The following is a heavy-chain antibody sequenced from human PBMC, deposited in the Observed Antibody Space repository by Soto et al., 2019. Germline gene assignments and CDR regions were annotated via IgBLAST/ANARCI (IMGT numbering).Heavy chain of an antibody. D-gene: IGHD2-21*02. J-gene: IGHJ6*02. CDR3: VHSRCGGDCLRSYSSHYYYGMDV. CDR2: IYWDNDK. V-gene: IGHV2-5*02. CDR1: GFSLSTGGVG. Sequence: QITLKESGPTLVKPTQTLTLTCTFSGFSLSTGGVGVGWIRQPPGKALEWLALIYWDNDKRYSPSLRSRLTVTKDPSKNPVVLTMTTMDPVDTATYYCVHSRCGGDCLRSYSSHYYYGMDVWGQGTTVTVFS.